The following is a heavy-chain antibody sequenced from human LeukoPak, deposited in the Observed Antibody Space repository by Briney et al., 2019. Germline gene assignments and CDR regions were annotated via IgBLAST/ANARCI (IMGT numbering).Heavy chain of an antibody. V-gene: IGHV3-74*01. J-gene: IGHJ5*02. CDR3: ARGGDTMVRGVNWFDP. CDR2: INSDGSST. Sequence: GGSLRLSCAASGFTFSSYWMHWVRQAPGKGLVWVSRINSDGSSTSYADSVKGRFTISRDNAKITLYLQMNSLRAEDTAVYYCARGGDTMVRGVNWFDPWGQGTLVTVSS. CDR1: GFTFSSYW. D-gene: IGHD3-10*01.